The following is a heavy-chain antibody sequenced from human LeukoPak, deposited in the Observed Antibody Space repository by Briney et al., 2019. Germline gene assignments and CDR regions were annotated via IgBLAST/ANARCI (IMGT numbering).Heavy chain of an antibody. CDR2: IKQDGSEK. J-gene: IGHJ5*02. D-gene: IGHD6-19*01. CDR3: ASSLAVAAWFDP. V-gene: IGHV3-7*01. Sequence: GGSLRLSCVASRLTFSTYWMNWVRQAPGKGLEWVANIKQDGSEKHYVDSVKGRFTISRDNARKSLYLQMNSLRAEDTAVYYCASSLAVAAWFDPWGQGTLVTVSS. CDR1: RLTFSTYW.